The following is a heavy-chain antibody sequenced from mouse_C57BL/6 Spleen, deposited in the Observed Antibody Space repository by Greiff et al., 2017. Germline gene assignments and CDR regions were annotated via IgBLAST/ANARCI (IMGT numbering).Heavy chain of an antibody. J-gene: IGHJ4*01. V-gene: IGHV1-59*01. CDR3: ARWSNYENAMDY. CDR2: IDPSDSYT. CDR1: GYTFTSYW. Sequence: QVQLQQPGAELVRPGTSVKLSCKASGYTFTSYWMHWVMQRPGQGLEWIGVIDPSDSYTNYNQKFKGKATLTVDTSSSTAYMQLSSLTSEDSAVYYCARWSNYENAMDYWGQGTSVTVSS. D-gene: IGHD2-5*01.